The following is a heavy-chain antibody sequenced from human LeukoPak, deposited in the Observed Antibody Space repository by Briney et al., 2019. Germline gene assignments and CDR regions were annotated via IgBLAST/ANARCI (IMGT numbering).Heavy chain of an antibody. CDR1: GGTFSSYA. CDR2: IIPIFGTA. Sequence: GSSVKVSCKASGGTFSSYAISWVRQAPGQGLEWMGGIIPIFGTANYAQKFQGRVTITADESTSTAYMELSSLRSEDTAVYYRARLQPDGTTVNFQHWGQGTLVTVSS. V-gene: IGHV1-69*01. J-gene: IGHJ1*01. D-gene: IGHD4-17*01. CDR3: ARLQPDGTTVNFQH.